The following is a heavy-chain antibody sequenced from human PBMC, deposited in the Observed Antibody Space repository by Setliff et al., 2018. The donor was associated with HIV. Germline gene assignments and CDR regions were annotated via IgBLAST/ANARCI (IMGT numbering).Heavy chain of an antibody. CDR3: ARGHIRRIQVWTTPETDLDF. D-gene: IGHD5-18*01. CDR1: GASIGSSTYY. CDR2: IYYSGST. V-gene: IGHV4-39*02. J-gene: IGHJ4*02. Sequence: PSETLSLTCTVSGASIGSSTYYWGCIRQPPGKGLEWIGSIYYSGSTYYNPSLKSRVTISRDTSKNHFSLKLSSVTAADTAIYYCARGHIRRIQVWTTPETDLDFWGQGNLVTVSS.